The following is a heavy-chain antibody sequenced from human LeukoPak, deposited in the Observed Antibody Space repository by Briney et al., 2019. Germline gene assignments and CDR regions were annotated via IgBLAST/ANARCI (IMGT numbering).Heavy chain of an antibody. CDR1: GGSIGSSSYY. CDR3: ARHLVVAAMDY. J-gene: IGHJ4*02. D-gene: IGHD2-15*01. CDR2: IYYSGST. Sequence: SETLSLTCTVSGGSIGSSSYYWGWISQPPGKGLEWIGSIYYSGSTYYNPSLKSRVTISVDTSKNQFSLKLSSVTAADTAVYYCARHLVVAAMDYWGQGTLVTVSS. V-gene: IGHV4-39*01.